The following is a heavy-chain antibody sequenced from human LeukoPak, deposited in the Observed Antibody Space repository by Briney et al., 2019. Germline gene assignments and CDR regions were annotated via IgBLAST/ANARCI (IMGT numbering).Heavy chain of an antibody. V-gene: IGHV4-4*07. D-gene: IGHD6-6*01. CDR1: GGSISSYY. Sequence: ASETLSLTCTVSGGSISSYYWSWIRQPAGKGLEWIGRIYTSGSTNYNPSLKSRVTMSVDTSKNQFSLKLSSVTAADTAVYYCAREGIAARPDQNWFDPWGQGTLVTVSS. J-gene: IGHJ5*02. CDR3: AREGIAARPDQNWFDP. CDR2: IYTSGST.